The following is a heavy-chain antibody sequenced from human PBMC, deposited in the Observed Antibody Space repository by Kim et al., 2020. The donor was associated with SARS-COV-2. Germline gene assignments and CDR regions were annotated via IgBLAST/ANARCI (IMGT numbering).Heavy chain of an antibody. CDR2: FIPTLRAA. CDR1: GGTISNYV. CDR3: AMDSGHGYEYFTS. D-gene: IGHD3-16*01. Sequence: SVKVSCMGSGGTISNYVIGWVRQAPGQGLEWMGGFIPTLRAANYAQKFQGRVRITADASTGTTYMELRSLGSKDTAVYYCAMDSGHGYEYFTSWGWGT. V-gene: IGHV1-69*13. J-gene: IGHJ4*02.